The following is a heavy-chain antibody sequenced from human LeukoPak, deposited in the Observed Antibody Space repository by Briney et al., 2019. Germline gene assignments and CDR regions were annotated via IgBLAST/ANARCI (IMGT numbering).Heavy chain of an antibody. V-gene: IGHV4-59*01. J-gene: IGHJ4*02. Sequence: PSETLSLTCSVSGDFISTYYWSWIRQPPGKGLEWIGYISYNGASDYNPSLQSRVTISIDTSKNQFSLKLTSVTAADTAVYYCARHGSRVLDYWGPGTLVTVSS. CDR3: ARHGSRVLDY. CDR2: ISYNGAS. D-gene: IGHD1-26*01. CDR1: GDFISTYY.